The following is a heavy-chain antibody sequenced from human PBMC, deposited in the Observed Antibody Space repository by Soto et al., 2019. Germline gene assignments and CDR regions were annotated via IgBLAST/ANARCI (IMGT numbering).Heavy chain of an antibody. CDR1: GFTFSSYS. V-gene: IGHV3-48*01. D-gene: IGHD4-17*01. CDR2: ISGSSSTI. J-gene: IGHJ5*02. Sequence: EVQLVESGGGLVQPGGSLRLSCAASGFTFSSYSMNWVRQAPGKGLEWVSYISGSSSTIYYADSVKGRFTISRDNAKNSLYLQMNSLTAEDTAVYYCAREGGDLNWFDPWGQGTLVTVSS. CDR3: AREGGDLNWFDP.